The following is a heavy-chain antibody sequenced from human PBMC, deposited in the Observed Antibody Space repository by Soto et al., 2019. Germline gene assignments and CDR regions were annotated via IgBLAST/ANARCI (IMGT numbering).Heavy chain of an antibody. CDR1: GFSLSTSGVG. V-gene: IGHV2-5*02. CDR2: IYCDDDK. J-gene: IGHJ4*02. D-gene: IGHD2-21*02. Sequence: QITLKESGPTLVKPTQTLTLTCTFSGFSLSTSGVGVGWIRWPPGKALEWLALIYCDDDKRYSPSLKSTLTITKDTSKSQVVLTMIKMYPVDTATYYCAHWGVMVTAVVGHFGYWGQGTLVTVSS. CDR3: AHWGVMVTAVVGHFGY.